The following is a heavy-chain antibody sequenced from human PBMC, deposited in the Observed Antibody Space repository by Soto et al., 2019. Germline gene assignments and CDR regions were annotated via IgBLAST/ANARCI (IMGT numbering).Heavy chain of an antibody. CDR2: INAGNGNT. V-gene: IGHV1-3*01. CDR3: ARDRPKWELQEYYYYGMDV. Sequence: QVQLVQSGAEVKKPGASVKVSCKASGYTFTSYAMHWVRQAPGQRLEWMGWINAGNGNTKYSQKFQGRVTITRDTSASTAYMELSSLGSEDTAVYYCARDRPKWELQEYYYYGMDVWGQGTTVTVSS. D-gene: IGHD1-26*01. CDR1: GYTFTSYA. J-gene: IGHJ6*02.